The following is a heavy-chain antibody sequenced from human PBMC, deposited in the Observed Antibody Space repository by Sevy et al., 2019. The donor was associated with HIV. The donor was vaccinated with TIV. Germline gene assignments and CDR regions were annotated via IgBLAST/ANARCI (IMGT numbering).Heavy chain of an antibody. CDR2: IQYSGTT. J-gene: IGHJ4*01. Sequence: SETLSLSCSFSGDFISTYYWTWIRQAPGKGVDWIWSIQYSGTTNYNPSLKSRVTISIDTSKNQFSLNLSSVTAADTALYFCARGFAIEGLYFDFWGQGILVTVSS. CDR3: ARGFAIEGLYFDF. V-gene: IGHV4-59*13. CDR1: GDFISTYY. D-gene: IGHD1-26*01.